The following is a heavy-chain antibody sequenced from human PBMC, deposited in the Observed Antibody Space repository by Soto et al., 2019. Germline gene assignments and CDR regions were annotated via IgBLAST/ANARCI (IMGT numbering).Heavy chain of an antibody. Sequence: GGSLRLSCAASGFTFSNAWMSWVRQAPGKGLEWVGRIKSKTDGGTTDYAAPVKGRFTISRGDSKNTLYLQMNSLKTEDTAVYYCTTGGYSSDYYGMDVWGQGTTVTVSS. D-gene: IGHD5-18*01. V-gene: IGHV3-15*01. CDR2: IKSKTDGGTT. J-gene: IGHJ6*02. CDR3: TTGGYSSDYYGMDV. CDR1: GFTFSNAW.